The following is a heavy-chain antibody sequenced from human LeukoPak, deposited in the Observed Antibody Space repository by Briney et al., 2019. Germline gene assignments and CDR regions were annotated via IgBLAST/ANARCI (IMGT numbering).Heavy chain of an antibody. D-gene: IGHD3-22*01. Sequence: SETLSLTCTVSSVSMTNYYWSWIRHPPGKGLEWIGNIYYSGSTNYNPSLKTRITISVDTSKNQFSLKLNSATAADTAVYYCARQNHDSSGLTSFDYWGQGTLVTVSS. J-gene: IGHJ4*02. CDR3: ARQNHDSSGLTSFDY. CDR2: IYYSGST. CDR1: SVSMTNYY. V-gene: IGHV4-59*13.